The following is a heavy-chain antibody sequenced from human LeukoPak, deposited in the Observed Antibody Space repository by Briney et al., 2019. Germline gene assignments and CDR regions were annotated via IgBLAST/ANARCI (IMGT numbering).Heavy chain of an antibody. V-gene: IGHV5-51*01. Sequence: GESLQISRKGSGYSFTSYWIGWVRQMPGKGLEWMAIINPGDSDTRYSPSFQGQVTISADKSISTVYLQWGSLKASDTAMYYCARQPGAGWFDPWGQGTLVTVSS. D-gene: IGHD3-10*01. J-gene: IGHJ5*02. CDR2: INPGDSDT. CDR3: ARQPGAGWFDP. CDR1: GYSFTSYW.